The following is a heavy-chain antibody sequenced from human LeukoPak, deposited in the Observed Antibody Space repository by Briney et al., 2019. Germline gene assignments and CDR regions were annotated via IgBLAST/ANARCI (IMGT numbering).Heavy chain of an antibody. V-gene: IGHV3-30*18. D-gene: IGHD3-3*02. J-gene: IGHJ4*02. CDR3: AKPPKGKHWRFPGYYFDS. CDR2: ISYDGSNK. CDR1: GFTFSSYG. Sequence: GRSLRLSCAASGFTFSSYGMHWVRQAPGKGLEWVAVISYDGSNKYYADSVKGRFTISRDNSKNTLYLQMNSLRAEDTAVYYCAKPPKGKHWRFPGYYFDSWAREPWSLSPQ.